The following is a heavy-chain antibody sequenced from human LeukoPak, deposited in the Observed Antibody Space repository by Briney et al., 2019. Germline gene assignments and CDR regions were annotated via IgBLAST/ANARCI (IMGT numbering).Heavy chain of an antibody. D-gene: IGHD6-13*01. V-gene: IGHV1-46*01. CDR1: GYTFTSYY. J-gene: IGHJ4*02. CDR2: INPSGGST. Sequence: GASVKVSCKASGYTFTSYYMHWVRQAPGQGLEWMGIINPSGGSTSYAQKFQGRVTMTRDTSTSTVYMGLSSLRSEDTAVYYCASSIRDSSSWYGGDSSGPGDYRGQGTLVTVSS. CDR3: ASSIRDSSSWYGGDSSGPGDY.